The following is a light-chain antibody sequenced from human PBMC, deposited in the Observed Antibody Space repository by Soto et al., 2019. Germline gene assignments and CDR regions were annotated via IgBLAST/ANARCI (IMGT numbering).Light chain of an antibody. Sequence: EIVLTQSPGTLSLSPGERATLSCRASQSVSSSYLAWYQQKPGQAPRLLIYGASSRATGIPDRFSGSGSGTDFTLPISRLAPEDFAVYYCQQYGSSPRYTFGQGTKLEIK. CDR3: QQYGSSPRYT. V-gene: IGKV3-20*01. CDR2: GAS. J-gene: IGKJ2*01. CDR1: QSVSSSY.